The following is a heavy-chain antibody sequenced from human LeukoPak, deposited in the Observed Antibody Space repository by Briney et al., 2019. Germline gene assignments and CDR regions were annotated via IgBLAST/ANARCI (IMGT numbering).Heavy chain of an antibody. CDR2: ISAYNGNT. CDR1: GYTFTSYG. V-gene: IGHV1-18*01. D-gene: IGHD3-10*01. Sequence: ASVKVSCKASGYTFTSYGISRVRQAPGQGLEWMGWISAYNGNTNYAQKLQGRVTMTTDTSTSTAYMELRSLRSDDTAVYYCARRFPFGVSDDYWGQGTLVTVSS. CDR3: ARRFPFGVSDDY. J-gene: IGHJ4*02.